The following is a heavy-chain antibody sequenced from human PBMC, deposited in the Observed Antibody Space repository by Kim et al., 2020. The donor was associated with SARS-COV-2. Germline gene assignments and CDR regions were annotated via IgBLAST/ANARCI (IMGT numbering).Heavy chain of an antibody. Sequence: KNGAMNTSHADSVQGRVTISRDNSKSTLYRQMNSLRAEDTAVYYCATLMDVWGKGTTVTVSS. J-gene: IGHJ6*03. V-gene: IGHV3-74*01. CDR2: KNGAMNT. CDR3: ATLMDV.